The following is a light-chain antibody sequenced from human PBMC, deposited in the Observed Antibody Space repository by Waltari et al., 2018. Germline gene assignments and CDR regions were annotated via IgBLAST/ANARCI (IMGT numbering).Light chain of an antibody. CDR1: RSLPWSDGYSY. J-gene: IGKJ4*01. CDR3: MQVLHAPFT. CDR2: LGS. Sequence: DVVMTQSPLSLPVTPGEPASIPCRSSRSLPWSDGYSYLDWYLQKPGQVPQVLIYLGSNRASGVPDRFSGSGSGTDFTLKISRVEAEDVGVYYCMQVLHAPFTFGGGTKVEIK. V-gene: IGKV2-28*01.